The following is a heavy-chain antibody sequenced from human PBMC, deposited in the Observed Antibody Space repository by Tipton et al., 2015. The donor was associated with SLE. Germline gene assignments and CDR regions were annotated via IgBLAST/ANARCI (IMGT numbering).Heavy chain of an antibody. CDR3: ARDPPEYLSAFDQ. CDR1: GDSVSNNGAA. CDR2: TYFRSQWLH. V-gene: IGHV6-1*01. Sequence: GLVKPSQTLSVTCAISGDSVSNNGAAWNWVRQSPPRGLQWLGRTYFRSQWLHDYAPSMRSRITIKPDTSKNQFSLQLNAVTPDDTAVYYCARDPPEYLSAFDQWGQGILVTVSS. D-gene: IGHD2/OR15-2a*01. J-gene: IGHJ4*02.